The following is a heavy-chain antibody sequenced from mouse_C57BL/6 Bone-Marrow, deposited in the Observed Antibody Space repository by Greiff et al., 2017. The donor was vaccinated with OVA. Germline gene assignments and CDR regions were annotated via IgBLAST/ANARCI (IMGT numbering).Heavy chain of an antibody. V-gene: IGHV1-75*01. CDR2: IFPGSGST. Sequence: VQLQQSGPELVKPGASVKISCKASGYTFTDYYINWVKQRPGQGLEWIGWIFPGSGSTYYNEKFKGKATLTVDKSSSTAYMLLISLTSEDSAVYFCARIDGYYEGYWGQGTTLTVSS. CDR1: GYTFTDYY. D-gene: IGHD2-3*01. J-gene: IGHJ2*01. CDR3: ARIDGYYEGY.